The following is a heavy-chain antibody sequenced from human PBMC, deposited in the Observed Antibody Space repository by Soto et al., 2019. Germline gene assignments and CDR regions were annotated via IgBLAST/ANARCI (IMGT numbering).Heavy chain of an antibody. CDR2: INSDGSST. CDR1: GFTCSSYW. D-gene: IGHD2-21*02. J-gene: IGHJ5*02. Sequence: EVQLVESGGGLVQPGGSLRLSCAASGFTCSSYWMHWVRQAPGKGLVWVSRINSDGSSTSYADSVKGRFTISRDNAKNTLYLQMNSLRAEDTAVYYCARGVAYCGGDCLDPWGQGTLVTVSS. V-gene: IGHV3-74*01. CDR3: ARGVAYCGGDCLDP.